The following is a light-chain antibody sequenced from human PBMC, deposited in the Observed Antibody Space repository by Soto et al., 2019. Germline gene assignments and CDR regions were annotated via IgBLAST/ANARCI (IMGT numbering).Light chain of an antibody. CDR2: GNS. CDR3: QSYDSSLSGYVV. J-gene: IGLJ2*01. Sequence: QSALTQPPSVSGAPGQRVTISCTGSSSNIGAGSDVHWYQQLPGTAPKLISDGNSNRPSGVPDRFSGSKSGTSASLAITGLQAEDEADYYCQSYDSSLSGYVVFGGGTKLTVL. CDR1: SSNIGAGSD. V-gene: IGLV1-40*01.